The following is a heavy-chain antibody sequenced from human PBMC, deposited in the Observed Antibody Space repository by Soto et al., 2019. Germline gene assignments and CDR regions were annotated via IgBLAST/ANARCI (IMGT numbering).Heavy chain of an antibody. CDR2: INAGNGNT. CDR3: ARVYGDNGWYYGMDV. J-gene: IGHJ6*02. D-gene: IGHD4-17*01. CDR1: GYTFTNYA. V-gene: IGHV1-3*01. Sequence: ASVKVSCKASGYTFTNYAIHWVRQAPGQRLEWMGWINAGNGNTKYSQKFQGRVTITRDTSASTAYMELSSLRSVGTAVYYCARVYGDNGWYYGMDVWGQGTTVTVSS.